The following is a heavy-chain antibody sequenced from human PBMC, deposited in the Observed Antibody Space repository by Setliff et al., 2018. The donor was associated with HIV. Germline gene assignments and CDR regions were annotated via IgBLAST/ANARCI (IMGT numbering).Heavy chain of an antibody. CDR3: ARSYGPGLDGTFDH. D-gene: IGHD1-1*01. V-gene: IGHV4-39*07. Sequence: SETLSLTCTVSGASSIYFWGWIRQPPGKGLEWIGSVYYSGSTYYNPSLKSRVTMSVDKSKNQFSLKLSAVTAADTAVYYCARSYGPGLDGTFDHWGQGILVTVSS. J-gene: IGHJ4*02. CDR2: VYYSGST. CDR1: GASSIYF.